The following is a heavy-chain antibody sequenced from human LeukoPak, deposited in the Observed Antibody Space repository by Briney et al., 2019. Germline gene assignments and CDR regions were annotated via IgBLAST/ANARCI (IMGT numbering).Heavy chain of an antibody. CDR3: ARDSGTTGEVKFDP. Sequence: PSETLSLTCTVSGGSISSYYWSWIRQPPGKGLEWIGSIYYSGSTCYNPSLKSRVTISVDTSKNQFSLKLSSVTAADTAVYYCARDSGTTGEVKFDPWGQGTLVTVSS. D-gene: IGHD3-10*01. CDR2: IYYSGST. V-gene: IGHV4-59*12. J-gene: IGHJ5*02. CDR1: GGSISSYY.